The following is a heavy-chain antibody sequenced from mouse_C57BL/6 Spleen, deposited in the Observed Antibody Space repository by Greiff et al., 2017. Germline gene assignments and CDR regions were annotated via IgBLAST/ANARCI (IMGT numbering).Heavy chain of an antibody. D-gene: IGHD1-1*01. V-gene: IGHV1-82*01. CDR1: GYAFSSSW. Sequence: QVQLQQSGPELVKPGASVKISCKASGYAFSSSWMNWVKQRPGKGLEWIGRIYPGDGDTNYNGKFKGKATLTADKSSSTAYMQLSSLTSEDSAVYFCANSYYYGSSYVFAYWGQGTLVTVSA. J-gene: IGHJ3*01. CDR3: ANSYYYGSSYVFAY. CDR2: IYPGDGDT.